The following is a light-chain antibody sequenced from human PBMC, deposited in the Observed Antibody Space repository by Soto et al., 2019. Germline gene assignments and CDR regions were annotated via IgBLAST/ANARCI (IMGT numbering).Light chain of an antibody. CDR2: AAS. V-gene: IGKV1-39*01. CDR3: QQGYIGPWK. J-gene: IGKJ1*01. CDR1: QSVSTY. Sequence: DIQMTQSPSSLSASVGDRVTISCRASQSVSTYLNWYQQKPGKAPNLLIYAASSLQNGVPSRFSGRGSGTDFTFTNSRSQPEDFANYYCQQGYIGPWKVGRRTTVEIK.